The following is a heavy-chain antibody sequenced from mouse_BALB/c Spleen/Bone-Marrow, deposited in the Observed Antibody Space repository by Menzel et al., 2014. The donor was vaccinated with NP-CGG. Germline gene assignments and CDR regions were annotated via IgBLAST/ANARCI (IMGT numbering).Heavy chain of an antibody. V-gene: IGHV3-2*02. D-gene: IGHD1-1*01. CDR3: ARSNCYGISYCCFDY. Sequence: EVKLMESGPGLVKPSQFLSLSCTVTGYSITSDYAWNWIRQFPGNKLEWMGYIGYWDSTSYNPFLKRRISITRDTSKSQIFLQLNSVTAEDTATYYYARSNCYGISYCCFDYWGQGTPLTVSS. CDR2: IGYWDST. CDR1: GYSITSDYA. J-gene: IGHJ2*01.